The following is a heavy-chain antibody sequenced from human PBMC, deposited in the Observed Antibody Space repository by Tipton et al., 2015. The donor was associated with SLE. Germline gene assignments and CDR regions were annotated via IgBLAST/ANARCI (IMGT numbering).Heavy chain of an antibody. CDR1: GYSISSGYY. J-gene: IGHJ4*02. V-gene: IGHV4-38-2*01. Sequence: TLSLTCAVSGYSISSGYYWGWIRQPPGKGLEWIGSIYRSGSTYHNPSLKSRVTISVDTSKNQFSLKLSSATAADTAVYYCARGATVDWDRVAFDSWGQGTLVTVSS. CDR2: IYRSGST. CDR3: ARGATVDWDRVAFDS. D-gene: IGHD3/OR15-3a*01.